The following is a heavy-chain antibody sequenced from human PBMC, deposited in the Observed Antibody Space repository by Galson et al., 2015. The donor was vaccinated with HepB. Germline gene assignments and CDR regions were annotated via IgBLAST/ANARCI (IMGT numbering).Heavy chain of an antibody. V-gene: IGHV3-30*18. D-gene: IGHD6-13*01. Sequence: SLRLSCAVSGFTFSSHDMHWARQAPGKGLEWVAVISYDGSNKFYVDSVKGRFTISRDNSKSTLFLQMDSLRTEDTAVYYCAKTSGRNSWSTGSWGQGTMVTVSS. CDR3: AKTSGRNSWSTGS. CDR1: GFTFSSHD. CDR2: ISYDGSNK. J-gene: IGHJ3*01.